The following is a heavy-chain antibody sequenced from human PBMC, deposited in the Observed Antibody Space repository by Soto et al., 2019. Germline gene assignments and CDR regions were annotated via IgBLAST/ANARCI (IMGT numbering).Heavy chain of an antibody. Sequence: QVQLVQSGAEVKKPGSSVKVSCMASGGTFSSYAISWVRQAPGQGLEWMGGIIPIFGTANYAQKFQGRVTITADKSTSTAYMELSRLRCEDTAVYYCAIEVPAGIFDYWGQGTLVTVSS. CDR2: IIPIFGTA. V-gene: IGHV1-69*06. D-gene: IGHD6-19*01. CDR1: GGTFSSYA. CDR3: AIEVPAGIFDY. J-gene: IGHJ4*02.